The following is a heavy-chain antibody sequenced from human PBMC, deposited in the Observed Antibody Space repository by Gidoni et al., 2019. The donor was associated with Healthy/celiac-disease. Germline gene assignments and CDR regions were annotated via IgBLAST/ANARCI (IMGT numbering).Heavy chain of an antibody. CDR1: GFTFRSYS. CDR3: ARGLDSSGYYYGEY. D-gene: IGHD3-22*01. V-gene: IGHV3-48*02. J-gene: IGHJ4*02. CDR2: ISSSSSTI. Sequence: EVQLVESGGGLVQPGGSLRLSCAASGFTFRSYSMTWVRQAPGKGLEWVSYISSSSSTIYYADAVKGRFNIYRDNAKNSLYLQMNSLRDEDTAVYYCARGLDSSGYYYGEYWGQGTLVTVSS.